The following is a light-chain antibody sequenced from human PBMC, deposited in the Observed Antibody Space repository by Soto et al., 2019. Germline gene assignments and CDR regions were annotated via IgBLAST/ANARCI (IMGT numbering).Light chain of an antibody. J-gene: IGLJ2*01. CDR2: DVS. Sequence: QSALTQPASVSGSPGQSITISCTGTSGDVGGYNYVSWYQHHPGKAPKLMIYDVSNRPSGVSNRFSGSKSGNTASLTISGLQAEDEADYYCSSYTTNSTYVVFGGGTQLTVL. V-gene: IGLV2-14*03. CDR3: SSYTTNSTYVV. CDR1: SGDVGGYNY.